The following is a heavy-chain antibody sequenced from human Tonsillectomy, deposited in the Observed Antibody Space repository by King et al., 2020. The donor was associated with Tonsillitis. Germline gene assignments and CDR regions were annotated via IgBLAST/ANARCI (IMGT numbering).Heavy chain of an antibody. Sequence: QLVQSGSELKKPGASVKVSCKASGYTFTSYAMNWVRQAPGQGLEWMGWINTNTGNPTYAQSFTGRFVFSLDTSVSTTYLQISSLKAEDTAVYYCAKGQKSGSSTSVRCDYWGQGTLVTVSA. CDR1: GYTFTSYA. CDR3: AKGQKSGSSTSVRCDY. J-gene: IGHJ4*02. D-gene: IGHD5-12*01. V-gene: IGHV7-4-1*02. CDR2: INTNTGNP.